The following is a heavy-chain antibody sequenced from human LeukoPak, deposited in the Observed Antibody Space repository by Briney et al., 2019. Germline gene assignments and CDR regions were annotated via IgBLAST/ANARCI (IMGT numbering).Heavy chain of an antibody. CDR1: GFTFSSYA. CDR3: AKGSSSWQSIYYFDY. D-gene: IGHD6-13*01. J-gene: IGHJ4*02. V-gene: IGHV3-23*01. Sequence: GGSLRLSCAASGFTFSSYAMSWVRQAPGKGLEWVSAISGSGSSTYYADSVKGRFTISRDNSKNTLYLQMNSLRADDTAVYYCAKGSSSWQSIYYFDYWGQGTLVTVSS. CDR2: ISGSGSST.